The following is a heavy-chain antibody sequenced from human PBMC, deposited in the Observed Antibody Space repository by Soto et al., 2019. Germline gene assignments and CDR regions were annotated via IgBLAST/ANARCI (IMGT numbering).Heavy chain of an antibody. CDR1: GGTFNNDA. Sequence: QGQLVQSGAEVKKPGSSVKVSCKASGGTFNNDAFSWVRQAPGQGLEWLGGLIPIFGTPNYSQKFQGRVTITADESTTTVYMELTSLRSDDTAIYYCASRKAGDWQWFDYWGQGTLVTVSS. J-gene: IGHJ4*02. CDR3: ASRKAGDWQWFDY. CDR2: LIPIFGTP. V-gene: IGHV1-69*01. D-gene: IGHD6-19*01.